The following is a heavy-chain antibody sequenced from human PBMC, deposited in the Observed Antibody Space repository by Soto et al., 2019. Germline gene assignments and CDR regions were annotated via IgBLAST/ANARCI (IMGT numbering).Heavy chain of an antibody. J-gene: IGHJ4*02. Sequence: EVQLVQSGAEVKKPGESLRISCQGSGYDFTNYWISWVRQMPGKGLEWVGRIDPNDSETFYSPSFQGHVTLSVDKSINTAYLQLSRLKASDAAIFYCARQCYTGSAAPFDYWGQGTLVIVSS. CDR3: ARQCYTGSAAPFDY. V-gene: IGHV5-10-1*03. CDR1: GYDFTNYW. CDR2: IDPNDSET. D-gene: IGHD3-16*02.